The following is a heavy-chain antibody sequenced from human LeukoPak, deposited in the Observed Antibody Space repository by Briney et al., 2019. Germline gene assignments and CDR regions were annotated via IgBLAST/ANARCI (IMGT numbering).Heavy chain of an antibody. V-gene: IGHV3-23*01. J-gene: IGHJ4*02. D-gene: IGHD2-2*01. CDR3: AKDRPHIVVVPAATYFDY. Sequence: GGTLRLSCAASGLTFSSFSMSWVRQAPGKGLEWVSAISASGGSTYYADSVKGRFTISRDNSKNTLYLQMNSLRAEDTAVYYCAKDRPHIVVVPAATYFDYWGQGTLVTVSS. CDR1: GLTFSSFS. CDR2: ISASGGST.